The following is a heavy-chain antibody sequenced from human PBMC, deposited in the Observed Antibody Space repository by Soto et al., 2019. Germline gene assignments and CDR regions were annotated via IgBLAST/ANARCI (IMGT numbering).Heavy chain of an antibody. Sequence: PSETLSLTCTVSGDSISSGGYYWSWIRQLPGKGLEWIGYIYSNGYTYYNPSLESRVAISLDTSKNQFSLSLSSVTAADTAVYYCARGRGYSYGLDPWGQGTLVTVSS. CDR1: GDSISSGGYY. V-gene: IGHV4-30-4*08. D-gene: IGHD5-18*01. CDR2: IYSNGYT. J-gene: IGHJ5*02. CDR3: ARGRGYSYGLDP.